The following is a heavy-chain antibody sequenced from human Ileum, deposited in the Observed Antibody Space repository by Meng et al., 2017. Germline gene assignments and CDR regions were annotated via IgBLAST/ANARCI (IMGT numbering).Heavy chain of an antibody. CDR3: ASLRYNWNYSADY. D-gene: IGHD1-7*01. J-gene: IGHJ4*02. CDR1: GGSISSSNW. CDR2: IYHSGST. V-gene: IGHV4-4*02. Sequence: HLQKPGRGLVKLSGTLSLTCAVSGGSISSSNWWSGVRQPPGKGLEWIGEIYHSGSTNYNPSLKSRVTISVDKSKNQFSLKLSSVTAADTAVYYCASLRYNWNYSADYWGQGTLVTVSS.